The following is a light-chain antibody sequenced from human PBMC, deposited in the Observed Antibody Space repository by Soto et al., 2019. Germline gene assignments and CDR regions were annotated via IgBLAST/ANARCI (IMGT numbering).Light chain of an antibody. V-gene: IGKV3-15*01. Sequence: EIVMTQSPVTLSVSPGERATLSCRASQSINSKLAWYRQKPGQAPRLLIYAASTRAADIPDTFSGSGSGTEFTLTISSLQSEEVAVYYCQQYNMWPITFGQGTRLEIK. CDR3: QQYNMWPIT. CDR2: AAS. J-gene: IGKJ5*01. CDR1: QSINSK.